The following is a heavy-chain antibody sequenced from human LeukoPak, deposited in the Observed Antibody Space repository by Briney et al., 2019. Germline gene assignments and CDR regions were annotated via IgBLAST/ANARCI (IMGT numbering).Heavy chain of an antibody. V-gene: IGHV4-59*01. CDR3: ARDEYSSGWFDY. Sequence: SETLSLTCTVSGGSISSYYWSWIRQPPGKGLEWIGYIYYSGSTNYNPSLKSRVTISVDTSKNQSSLKLSSVTAADTAVYYCARDEYSSGWFDYWGQGTLVTVSS. D-gene: IGHD6-19*01. CDR1: GGSISSYY. CDR2: IYYSGST. J-gene: IGHJ4*02.